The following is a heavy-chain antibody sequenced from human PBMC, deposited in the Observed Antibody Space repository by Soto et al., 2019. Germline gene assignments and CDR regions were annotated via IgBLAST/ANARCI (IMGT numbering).Heavy chain of an antibody. D-gene: IGHD3-10*01. V-gene: IGHV6-1*01. J-gene: IGHJ6*02. CDR1: WYSFSINISA. Sequence: SQTLSLTCAISWYSFSINISACDLIRQSQSRGLEWLGRTYYRSNWSNDYAVSVKSRITINPDTSKNQFSLQLYSVTPEDTAVYYCAGDSWFRGMDVWGQRTPVTVSS. CDR2: TYYRSNWSN. CDR3: AGDSWFRGMDV.